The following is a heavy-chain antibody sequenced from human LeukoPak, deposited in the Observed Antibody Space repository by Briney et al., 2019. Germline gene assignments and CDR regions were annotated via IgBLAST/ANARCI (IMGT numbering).Heavy chain of an antibody. D-gene: IGHD4-17*01. CDR1: GFTVSSSY. CDR2: ICAGGST. J-gene: IGHJ3*02. V-gene: IGHV3-53*01. Sequence: GGSLRLSCAASGFTVSSSYMSRVRQAPGKGLEWISVICAGGSTYYADSVKGRFTISRDSSKNTLYLQMNSLRAEDTAVYYCARGKAVTGFDIWGQGTMVTVSS. CDR3: ARGKAVTGFDI.